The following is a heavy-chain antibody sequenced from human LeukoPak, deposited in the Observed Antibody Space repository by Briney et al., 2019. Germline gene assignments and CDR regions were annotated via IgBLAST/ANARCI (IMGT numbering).Heavy chain of an antibody. CDR1: GFTFSSYA. J-gene: IGHJ6*02. D-gene: IGHD3-10*01. CDR2: ISGSGGST. V-gene: IGHV3-23*01. CDR3: ARPYDSGSLRNYCYYGMDV. Sequence: GGSLRLSCAAYGFTFSSYAMSWVRQAPGKGLEWVSAISGSGGSTYYADSVKGRFTISRDNSKNTLYLQMNSLRAEDTAVYYCARPYDSGSLRNYCYYGMDVWGQGTTVTVSS.